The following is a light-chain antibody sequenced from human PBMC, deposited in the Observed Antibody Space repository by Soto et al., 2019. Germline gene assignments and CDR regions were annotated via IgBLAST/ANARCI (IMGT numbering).Light chain of an antibody. CDR2: DTT. CDR3: LLSYNGPYV. CDR1: TGAVTNGHY. J-gene: IGLJ1*01. Sequence: AVVTQEPSLTVSPGGTVTLTCGSSTGAVTNGHYPYWFQQKPGQAPRTLIYDTTNRHSWTPARFSGSLLGGKAALTLSGAQPEDEGEYYCLLSYNGPYVSGTGTKFTVL. V-gene: IGLV7-46*01.